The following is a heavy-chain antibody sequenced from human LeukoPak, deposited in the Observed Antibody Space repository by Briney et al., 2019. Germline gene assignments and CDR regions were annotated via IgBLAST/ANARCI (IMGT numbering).Heavy chain of an antibody. CDR1: GYTFTGYY. D-gene: IGHD3-3*01. CDR2: INPNSGGT. J-gene: IGHJ4*02. Sequence: GASVKVSCKASGYTFTGYYMHWVRQAPGQGLEWMGWINPNSGGTNYAQKFQGRVTMTRDTSISTAYMELSRLRSDDTAVYYCARGEEWLFPPFDYWGQGTLDTVSS. CDR3: ARGEEWLFPPFDY. V-gene: IGHV1-2*02.